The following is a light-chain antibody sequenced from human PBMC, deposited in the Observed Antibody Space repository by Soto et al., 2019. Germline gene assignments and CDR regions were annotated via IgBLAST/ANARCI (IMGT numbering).Light chain of an antibody. V-gene: IGKV1-27*01. J-gene: IGKJ4*01. CDR1: QAISRY. CDR2: ATS. CDR3: QKYNHAPT. Sequence: DIQLTQSPSSLSASVGDRVTITCRASQAISRYLAWDQQKPGKVPELMIYATSTLQSGAPSRFSGSGAVTDFTLTISSLQPEDVATDYSQKYNHAPTCGGGRKVEIK.